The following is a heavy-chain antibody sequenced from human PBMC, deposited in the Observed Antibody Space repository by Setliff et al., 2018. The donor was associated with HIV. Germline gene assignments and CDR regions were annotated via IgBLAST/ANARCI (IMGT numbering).Heavy chain of an antibody. V-gene: IGHV3-48*03. CDR2: ISSSGGTI. D-gene: IGHD3-9*01. Sequence: GGSLRLSCAASGFTFSKYWMSWVRQAPGKGLEWVSYISSSGGTIYYADSVKGRFTISRDNAKKSLYLQMNSLRADDTAVYYCARDDYDISTGYYPDWGQGTLVTVSS. J-gene: IGHJ4*02. CDR1: GFTFSKYW. CDR3: ARDDYDISTGYYPD.